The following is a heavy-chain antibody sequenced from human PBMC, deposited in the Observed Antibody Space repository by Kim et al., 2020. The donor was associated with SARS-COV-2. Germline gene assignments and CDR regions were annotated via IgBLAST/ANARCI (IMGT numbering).Heavy chain of an antibody. V-gene: IGHV3-21*01. Sequence: VKGRFTISRDNAKNSLYLQMNSLRAEDTAVYYCARDRVYSSSSGYWYFDLWGRGTLVTVSS. D-gene: IGHD6-6*01. J-gene: IGHJ2*01. CDR3: ARDRVYSSSSGYWYFDL.